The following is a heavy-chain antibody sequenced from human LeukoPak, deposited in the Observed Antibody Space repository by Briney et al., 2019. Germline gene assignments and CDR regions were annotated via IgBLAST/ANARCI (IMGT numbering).Heavy chain of an antibody. V-gene: IGHV3-30*18. CDR2: ISNDGSRK. J-gene: IGHJ4*02. D-gene: IGHD1-26*01. CDR3: AKGGKWDVTPFDY. CDR1: GFTFSRHG. Sequence: GGSLRLSCAPSGFTFSRHGMHWVRQAPGKGLEWVAIISNDGSRKYYAHSVEGRFTISRDNSKNTLYLQVNSLRAEDTAVYYCAKGGKWDVTPFDYWGQGTLVTVSS.